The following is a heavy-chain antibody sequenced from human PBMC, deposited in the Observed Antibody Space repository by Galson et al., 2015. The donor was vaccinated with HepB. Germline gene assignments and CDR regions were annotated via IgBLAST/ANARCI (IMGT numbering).Heavy chain of an antibody. CDR3: TTAGPPIRFPRY. CDR1: GFTFSNAW. D-gene: IGHD3-3*01. J-gene: IGHJ4*02. CDR2: IKSKTDGGTT. Sequence: LRLSCAASGFTFSNAWMSWVRQAPGKGLEWVGRIKSKTDGGTTDYAAPVKGRFTISRDDSKNTLYLQMNSLKTEDTAVYYCTTAGPPIRFPRYWGQGTLVTVSS. V-gene: IGHV3-15*01.